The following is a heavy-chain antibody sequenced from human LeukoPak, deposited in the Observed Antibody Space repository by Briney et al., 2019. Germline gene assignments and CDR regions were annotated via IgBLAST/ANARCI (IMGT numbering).Heavy chain of an antibody. J-gene: IGHJ4*02. V-gene: IGHV3-74*01. CDR1: GFTFSSYW. Sequence: GGSLRLSCAASGFTFSSYWMHWVRQAPGKGLGWVSRINSDGSSTSYADSVKGRFTISRDNAKNTLYLQMNSLRAEDTAVYYCARDPVAVAGTDFDYWGQGTLVTVSS. CDR2: INSDGSST. CDR3: ARDPVAVAGTDFDY. D-gene: IGHD6-19*01.